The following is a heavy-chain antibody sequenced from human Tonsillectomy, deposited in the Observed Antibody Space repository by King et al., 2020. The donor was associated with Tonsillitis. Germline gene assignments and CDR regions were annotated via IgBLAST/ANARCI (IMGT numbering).Heavy chain of an antibody. CDR1: GFIFRNYW. J-gene: IGHJ3*02. CDR3: GRDLNFCDSGICYDAFDI. D-gene: IGHD3-10*01. V-gene: IGHV3-7*03. CDR2: IRHDGTQK. Sequence: VQLVESGGALVQPGGSLRLSCAASGFIFRNYWMTWVRQAPGKGLEWVANIRHDGTQKNFVDFVKGRFTISRDNAKNSLHLEMNSLRAEDTAVYYCGRDLNFCDSGICYDAFDIWGQGTKVTVSS.